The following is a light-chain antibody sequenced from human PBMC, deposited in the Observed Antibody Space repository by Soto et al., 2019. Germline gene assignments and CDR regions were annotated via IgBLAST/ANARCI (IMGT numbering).Light chain of an antibody. J-gene: IGKJ5*01. Sequence: IEMPQSPASLSVSPRETATLSCRASQSISRYLAWYQHKPGQAPRLLIYGASSRATGIPDRFSGSGSGTDFTLTISRLEPEDFAVYYCQQYGSSPITFGQGTRLEIK. V-gene: IGKV3-20*01. CDR1: QSISRY. CDR3: QQYGSSPIT. CDR2: GAS.